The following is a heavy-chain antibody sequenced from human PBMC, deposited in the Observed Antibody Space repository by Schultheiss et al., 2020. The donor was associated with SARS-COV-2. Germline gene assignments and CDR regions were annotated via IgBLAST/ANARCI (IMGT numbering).Heavy chain of an antibody. V-gene: IGHV3-23*01. J-gene: IGHJ3*02. CDR2: ISGSGGST. CDR1: GFTFSSYA. D-gene: IGHD3-22*01. Sequence: GGSLRLSCAASGFTFSSYAMSWVRQAPGKGLEWVSAISGSGGSTYYADSVKGRFTISRDNSKNTLYLQMNSLRAEDTAVYYCARVVKDYYDSSGEDGPLDAFDIWGQGTMVTVSS. CDR3: ARVVKDYYDSSGEDGPLDAFDI.